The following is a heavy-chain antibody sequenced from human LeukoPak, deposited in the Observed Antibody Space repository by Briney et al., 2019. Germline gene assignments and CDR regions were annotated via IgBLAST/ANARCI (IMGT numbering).Heavy chain of an antibody. V-gene: IGHV3-66*01. CDR3: ARDPTPYGYGGPAYFQH. J-gene: IGHJ1*01. CDR1: GFTVSSNY. Sequence: GGSLRLSCAASGFTVSSNYMSWVRQAPGKGLEWVSVIYSGGSTYYADSVKGRFTISRDNSKNTLYLQMNSLRAEDTAVYYFARDPTPYGYGGPAYFQHWGQGTLVTVSS. D-gene: IGHD4-23*01. CDR2: IYSGGST.